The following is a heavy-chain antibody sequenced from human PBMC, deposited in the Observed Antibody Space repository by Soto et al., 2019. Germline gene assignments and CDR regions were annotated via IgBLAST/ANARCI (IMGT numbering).Heavy chain of an antibody. CDR3: AREAKYGNSRYPSY. CDR2: INVANGVT. Sequence: ASVKGSCETSGYSFSTYPIHWVRQAPGQALQWAGYINVANGVTKYPEKFQGRVTITMDKSASTAYMDLSSLTSDDTAVYYCAREAKYGNSRYPSYWGQGTLVTVSS. V-gene: IGHV1-3*01. D-gene: IGHD6-13*01. J-gene: IGHJ4*02. CDR1: GYSFSTYP.